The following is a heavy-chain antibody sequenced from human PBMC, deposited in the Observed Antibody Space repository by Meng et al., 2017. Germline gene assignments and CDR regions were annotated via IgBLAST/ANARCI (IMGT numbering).Heavy chain of an antibody. J-gene: IGHJ4*02. D-gene: IGHD3-10*01. Sequence: VGSGGGLVPTCRFLRLSSAASGFTFISYAMHWVRQAPGKGLEWVAVISYDGSNKYYADSVKGRFTISRDNSKNTLYLQMNSLRAEDTAVYYCASMGYWGQGTLVTVSS. CDR2: ISYDGSNK. V-gene: IGHV3-30*01. CDR3: ASMGY. CDR1: GFTFISYA.